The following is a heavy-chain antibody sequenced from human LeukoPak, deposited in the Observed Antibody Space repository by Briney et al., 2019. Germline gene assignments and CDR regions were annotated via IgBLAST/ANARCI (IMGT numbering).Heavy chain of an antibody. CDR3: ARDRRWDSSSPLDY. J-gene: IGHJ4*02. CDR2: IYSGGST. V-gene: IGHV3-66*02. D-gene: IGHD6-6*01. Sequence: GGSLRPSCAASGFTVSSNYMSWVRQAPGKGLEWVSVIYSGGSTYYADSVKGRFTISRDNSKNTLYLQMNSLRAEDTAVYYCARDRRWDSSSPLDYWGQGTLVTVSS. CDR1: GFTVSSNY.